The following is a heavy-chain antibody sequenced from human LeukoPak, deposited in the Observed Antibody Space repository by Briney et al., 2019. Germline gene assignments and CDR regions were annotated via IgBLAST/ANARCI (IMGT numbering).Heavy chain of an antibody. D-gene: IGHD5-18*01. CDR2: IYYSGST. CDR1: GGSISSSYY. J-gene: IGHJ4*02. V-gene: IGHV4-39*01. CDR3: ARQDRGYSYGIDY. Sequence: SETLSLTCIVSGGSISSSYYWGWIRQPPGKGLEWIGSIYYSGSTYYNPSLKSRVTIPVDTSKNQFSLKLSSVTAADTAVYYCARQDRGYSYGIDYWGQGTLVTVSS.